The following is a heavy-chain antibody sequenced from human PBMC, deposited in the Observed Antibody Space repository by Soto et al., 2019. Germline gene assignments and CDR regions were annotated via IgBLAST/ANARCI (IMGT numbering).Heavy chain of an antibody. D-gene: IGHD3-22*01. CDR2: IDWDDDK. Sequence: SGPTLVNPTQTLTLTCTFSGFSLSTRGMCVSWIRQPPGKALEWLALIDWDDDKYYSTSLKTRLTISKDTSKNQVVLTMTNMDPVDTATYYCARILSYYDSSGSGYYGMDVWGQGTTVTVSS. J-gene: IGHJ6*02. CDR1: GFSLSTRGMC. V-gene: IGHV2-70*01. CDR3: ARILSYYDSSGSGYYGMDV.